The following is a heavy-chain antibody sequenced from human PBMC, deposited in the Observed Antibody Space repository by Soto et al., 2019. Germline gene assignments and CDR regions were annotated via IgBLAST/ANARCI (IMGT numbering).Heavy chain of an antibody. CDR3: ARDSPGVYCSGGSRYSGFDY. J-gene: IGHJ4*02. CDR2: IYYSGST. CDR1: GGSISSGGYY. Sequence: QVQLQESGPGLVKPSQTLSLTCTVSGGSISSGGYYWSWIRQHPGKGLEWIGSIYYSGSTYYHPSLKSRGTISVATSKNQFSLKLRSVTAADTAVYYCARDSPGVYCSGGSRYSGFDYWGQGTLVTVSS. D-gene: IGHD2-15*01. V-gene: IGHV4-31*03.